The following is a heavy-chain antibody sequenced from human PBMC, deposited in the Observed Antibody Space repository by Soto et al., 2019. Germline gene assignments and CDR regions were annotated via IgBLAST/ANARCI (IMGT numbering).Heavy chain of an antibody. Sequence: ASVKVSCKASGYTFTSYGISWVRQAPGQGLEWMGWISAYNGNTNYAQKLQGRVTMTTDTSTSTAYMELRSLRSDDTAVYYCARENPLRFLEWLFRYWAPVPDADYYYYRMAVPGKGTTVSVSS. CDR3: ARENPLRFLEWLFRYWAPVPDADYYYYRMAV. J-gene: IGHJ6*04. V-gene: IGHV1-18*01. D-gene: IGHD3-3*01. CDR1: GYTFTSYG. CDR2: ISAYNGNT.